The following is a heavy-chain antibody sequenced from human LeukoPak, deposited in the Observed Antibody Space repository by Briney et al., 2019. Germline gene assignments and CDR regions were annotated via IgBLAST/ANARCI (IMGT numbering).Heavy chain of an antibody. V-gene: IGHV4-4*02. CDR3: AREGGREYSGSVREAFDI. J-gene: IGHJ3*02. Sequence: SGTLSLTCAVSGGSISRSNWWSWVRQPPGKGLEWIGEIYHSGSTNYNPSLKSRVTISVDKSKNQFSLKLSSVTAADTAVYYCAREGGREYSGSVREAFDIWGQGTMVTVSS. D-gene: IGHD1-26*01. CDR1: GGSISRSNW. CDR2: IYHSGST.